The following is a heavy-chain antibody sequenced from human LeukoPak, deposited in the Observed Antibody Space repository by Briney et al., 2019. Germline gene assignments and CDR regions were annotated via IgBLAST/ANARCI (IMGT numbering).Heavy chain of an antibody. J-gene: IGHJ4*02. Sequence: GGSLRLSCAASGFTFSSYGMHWVRQAPGKGLEWVAVMSYDGRNTYYADSVKGRFTISRDNSKNTLYLQMNSLRVEDTAVYYCAKVQLERRELLPNFYYWGQGTLVTVSS. CDR1: GFTFSSYG. V-gene: IGHV3-30*18. CDR2: MSYDGRNT. CDR3: AKVQLERRELLPNFYY. D-gene: IGHD1-1*01.